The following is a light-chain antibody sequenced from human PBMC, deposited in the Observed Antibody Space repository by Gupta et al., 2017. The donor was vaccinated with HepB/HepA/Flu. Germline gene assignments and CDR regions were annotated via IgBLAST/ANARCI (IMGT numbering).Light chain of an antibody. CDR1: QSINNL. J-gene: IGKJ4*01. Sequence: DIQMTQSHSILSASVGDRVTLTCRASQSINNLLAWYQQKPGKAPKLLIYKASKVKTGVPSRFSGSGSGTEFTLTISSRQPDDFATYYCQQKDYSPVTFGRGTKVEIK. V-gene: IGKV1-5*03. CDR2: KAS. CDR3: QQKDYSPVT.